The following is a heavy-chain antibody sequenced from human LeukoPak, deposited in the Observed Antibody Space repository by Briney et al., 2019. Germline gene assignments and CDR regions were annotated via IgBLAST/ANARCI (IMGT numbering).Heavy chain of an antibody. CDR3: ARGGYSYGPRPFGY. CDR1: GGSFSGYY. Sequence: PSETLSLTCAVYGGSFSGYYWSWIRQPPGKGLEWVGEINHSGSTNYNPSLKSRVTISVDTSKNQFSLKLSSVTAADTAVYYCARGGYSYGPRPFGYWGQGTLVTVSS. J-gene: IGHJ4*02. CDR2: INHSGST. V-gene: IGHV4-34*01. D-gene: IGHD5-18*01.